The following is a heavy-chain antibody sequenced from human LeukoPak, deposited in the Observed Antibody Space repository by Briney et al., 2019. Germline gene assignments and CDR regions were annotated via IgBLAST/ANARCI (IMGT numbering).Heavy chain of an antibody. CDR2: VSVEGIGR. Sequence: RSLRLSCAASGFTFSSYTMYWFRQAPGKGLEWVASVSVEGIGRYFPGSVEGRFTISRDNSKNTVYLQMNNVRIEDTAVYFCATVTKVDFDYWGQGTLVTVSS. CDR3: ATVTKVDFDY. D-gene: IGHD4-11*01. V-gene: IGHV3-30*04. CDR1: GFTFSSYT. J-gene: IGHJ4*02.